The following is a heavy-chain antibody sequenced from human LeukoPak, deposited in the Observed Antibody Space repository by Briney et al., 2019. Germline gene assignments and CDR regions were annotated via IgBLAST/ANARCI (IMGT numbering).Heavy chain of an antibody. D-gene: IGHD2-2*01. Sequence: SVKVSCKASGGTFSSYAISWVRQAPGQGLEWMGGIIPIFGTANYAQKFQGRVTITADESTSTAYMELSRLRSDDTAVYYCARVVPAASASYNWFDPWGQGTLVTVSS. CDR1: GGTFSSYA. CDR2: IIPIFGTA. J-gene: IGHJ5*02. V-gene: IGHV1-69*13. CDR3: ARVVPAASASYNWFDP.